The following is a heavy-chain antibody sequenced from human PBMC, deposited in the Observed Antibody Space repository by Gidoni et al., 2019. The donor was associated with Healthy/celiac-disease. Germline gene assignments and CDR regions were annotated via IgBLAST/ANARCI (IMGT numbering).Heavy chain of an antibody. D-gene: IGHD6-19*01. V-gene: IGHV3-21*01. J-gene: IGHJ4*02. CDR1: GFTFSSYS. CDR3: ARDSSRGWYVNY. CDR2: ISSSSSYI. Sequence: EVQLVESGGGLVKPGGSLRLSCAASGFTFSSYSMNWVRQAPGKGLEWVSSISSSSSYIYYADSVKGRFTISRDNAKNSLYLQMNSLRAEDTAVYYCARDSSRGWYVNYWGQGTLVTVSS.